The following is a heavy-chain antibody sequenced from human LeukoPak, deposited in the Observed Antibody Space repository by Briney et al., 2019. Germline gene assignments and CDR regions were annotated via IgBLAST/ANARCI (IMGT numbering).Heavy chain of an antibody. CDR3: ARAVLVQTYDY. J-gene: IGHJ4*02. D-gene: IGHD2-8*02. CDR1: GYTFTGYY. V-gene: IGHV1-46*03. Sequence: ASVKVSCKASGYTFTGYYMHWVRQAPGQGLEWMGIINPSGGSTSYAQKFQGRVTMTRDTSTSTVYMELSSLRSEDTAVYYCARAVLVQTYDYWGQGTLVTVSS. CDR2: INPSGGST.